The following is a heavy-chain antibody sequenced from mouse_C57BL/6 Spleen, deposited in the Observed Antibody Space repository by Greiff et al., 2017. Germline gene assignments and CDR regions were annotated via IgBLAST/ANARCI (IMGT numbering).Heavy chain of an antibody. CDR2: ISYDGSN. J-gene: IGHJ1*03. CDR1: GYSITSGYY. Sequence: ESGPGLVKPSQSLSLTCSVTGYSITSGYYWNWIRQFPGNKLEWMGYISYDGSNNYNPSLKNRISITRYTSKNQFFLKLNSVPTEDTATYYCARDYDSSSWYFDVWGTGTTVTVSS. CDR3: ARDYDSSSWYFDV. D-gene: IGHD1-1*01. V-gene: IGHV3-6*01.